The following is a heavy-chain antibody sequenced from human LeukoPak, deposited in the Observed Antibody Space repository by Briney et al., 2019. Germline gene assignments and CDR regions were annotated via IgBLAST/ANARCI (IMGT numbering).Heavy chain of an antibody. J-gene: IGHJ4*02. CDR2: VYYSGTT. CDR1: GGSISSSSYY. CDR3: ARRHSSGWYYFDY. Sequence: SETLSLTCTVAGGSISSSSYYWGWIRQPPGKGLEWIGSVYYSGTTYYTPSLKSRVTISVDTSKNQFSLNLSSVTAADTAVYYCARRHSSGWYYFDYWGQGTLVTVSS. D-gene: IGHD6-19*01. V-gene: IGHV4-39*01.